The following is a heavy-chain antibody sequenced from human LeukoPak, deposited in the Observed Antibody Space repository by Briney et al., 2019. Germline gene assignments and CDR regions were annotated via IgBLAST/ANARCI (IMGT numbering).Heavy chain of an antibody. J-gene: IGHJ5*02. CDR3: ARDKVGATSRNWFDP. Sequence: GGSLRLSCAASGLTFDDYAMNWVRQAPGKGLEWVSSISSSSSYIYYADSVKGRFTISRDNAKNSLYLQMNSLRAEDTAVYYCARDKVGATSRNWFDPWGQGTLVTVSS. V-gene: IGHV3-21*01. CDR2: ISSSSSYI. D-gene: IGHD1-26*01. CDR1: GLTFDDYA.